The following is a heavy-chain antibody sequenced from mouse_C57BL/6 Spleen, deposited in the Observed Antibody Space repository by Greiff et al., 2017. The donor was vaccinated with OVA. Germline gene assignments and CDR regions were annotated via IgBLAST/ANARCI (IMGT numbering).Heavy chain of an antibody. V-gene: IGHV1-26*01. CDR2: INPNNGGT. J-gene: IGHJ3*01. Sequence: EVQLQQSGPELVKPGASVKISCKASGYTFTDYYMNWVKQSHGKSLEWIGDINPNNGGTSYNQKFKGKATLTVDKSSSTAYMELRSLTSEDSAVYYCARSYYSNLAYWGQGTLVTVSA. CDR1: GYTFTDYY. CDR3: ARSYYSNLAY. D-gene: IGHD2-5*01.